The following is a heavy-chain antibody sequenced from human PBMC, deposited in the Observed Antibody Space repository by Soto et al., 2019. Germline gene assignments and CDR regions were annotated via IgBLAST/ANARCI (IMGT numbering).Heavy chain of an antibody. V-gene: IGHV4-59*01. CDR2: VYYSGAA. J-gene: IGHJ1*01. CDR3: ARDHGSYPNT. CDR1: GGAITSDF. Sequence: QVQLQESGPGLVKPSETLSLTCNVSGGAITSDFWSWIRQPPGKGLEWIGYVYYSGAADYNPSLKPRVTISIATSKTQFSLRLASATAAGTGVYYCARDHGSYPNTWGQGILVTVSS. D-gene: IGHD3-16*02.